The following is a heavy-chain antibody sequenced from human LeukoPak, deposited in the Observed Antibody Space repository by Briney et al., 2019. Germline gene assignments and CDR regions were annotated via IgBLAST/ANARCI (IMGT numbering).Heavy chain of an antibody. CDR1: GFTFDDYS. J-gene: IGHJ5*02. CDR3: AKDRTYSAYAALYH. Sequence: GRSLRLSCAASGFTFDDYSMHWVRQAPGRGLEWVSGISWNSGSAGYADSVKGRFTISRDSAKNSLYLQMNSLRTEDTALYYCAKDRTYSAYAALYHWGQGTLVTVSS. V-gene: IGHV3-9*01. CDR2: ISWNSGSA. D-gene: IGHD5-12*01.